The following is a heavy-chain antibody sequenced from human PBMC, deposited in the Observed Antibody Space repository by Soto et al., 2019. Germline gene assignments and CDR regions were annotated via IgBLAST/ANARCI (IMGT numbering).Heavy chain of an antibody. J-gene: IGHJ5*02. V-gene: IGHV4-31*03. CDR1: GGSISSGGYY. Sequence: SETLSLTCTVSGGSISSGGYYSNWIRQRPGEGLEWIGYIYYSGSTSYNPSLKSRVTILVDTSKNQFSLRLRSVTAADTAVYYCARTRFLEWLRPDWIDPWGQGTLVTVSS. CDR2: IYYSGST. D-gene: IGHD3-3*01. CDR3: ARTRFLEWLRPDWIDP.